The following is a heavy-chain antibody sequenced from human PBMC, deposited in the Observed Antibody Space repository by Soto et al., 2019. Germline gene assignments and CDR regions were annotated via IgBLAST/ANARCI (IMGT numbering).Heavy chain of an antibody. Sequence: TSETLSLTCTVSGGSISSSSYYWGWIRQPPGKGLEWIGSIYYSGSTYYNPPLKSRVTISVDTSKNQFSLKLSSVTAADTAVYYCARPERGYYTDYMDVWGKGTTVTVSS. D-gene: IGHD3-3*01. CDR2: IYYSGST. V-gene: IGHV4-39*01. CDR1: GGSISSSSYY. J-gene: IGHJ6*03. CDR3: ARPERGYYTDYMDV.